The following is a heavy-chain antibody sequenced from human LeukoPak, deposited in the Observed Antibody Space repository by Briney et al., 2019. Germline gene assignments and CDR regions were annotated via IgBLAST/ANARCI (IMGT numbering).Heavy chain of an antibody. V-gene: IGHV4-59*08. CDR3: ARHTGYSYGFVGHYFDY. CDR2: VYYRGST. J-gene: IGHJ4*02. CDR1: GGSLSSFY. D-gene: IGHD5-18*01. Sequence: PSETLSLTCIVSGGSLSSFYWSWIRQPPGKGLEWIGYVYYRGSTNYNPSLKSRVTISVDTSKNQFSLKLSSVTAADTAVYYCARHTGYSYGFVGHYFDYWGQGTLVTVSS.